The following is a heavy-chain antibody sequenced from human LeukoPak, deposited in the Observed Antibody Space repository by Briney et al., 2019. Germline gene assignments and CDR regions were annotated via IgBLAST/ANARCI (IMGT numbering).Heavy chain of an antibody. CDR1: GGSISSGRYY. J-gene: IGHJ3*02. CDR2: IYYTGNS. Sequence: SETLSLTCTVSGGSISSGRYYWSWIRQHPGRGLGWIGYIYYTGNSYYNPSLKSRVIISLDTSKYQFSLRVNSVTAADTAVYYCARTGYIYGSDAFDIWGQGTMVTVSP. D-gene: IGHD5-18*01. CDR3: ARTGYIYGSDAFDI. V-gene: IGHV4-31*03.